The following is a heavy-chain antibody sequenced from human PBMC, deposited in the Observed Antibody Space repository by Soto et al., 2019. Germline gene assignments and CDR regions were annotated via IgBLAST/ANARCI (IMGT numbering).Heavy chain of an antibody. CDR3: AKERDLTYDIGH. D-gene: IGHD3-9*01. CDR1: GFTFSSYG. J-gene: IGHJ1*01. CDR2: VSYDGNNK. V-gene: IGHV3-30*18. Sequence: QVQLVESGGGVVQPGRSLRLSCAASGFTFSSYGMHWVRQAPGKGLEWVALVSYDGNNKYYADSVKGRFTISRDNSKNTLSLQMNSLRAEDTAVYYCAKERDLTYDIGHWGQGTLVTVSS.